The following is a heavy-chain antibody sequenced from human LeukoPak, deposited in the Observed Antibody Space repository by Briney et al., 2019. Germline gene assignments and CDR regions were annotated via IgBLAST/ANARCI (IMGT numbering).Heavy chain of an antibody. V-gene: IGHV3-23*01. Sequence: SCKASGGTFSSYAISWVRQAPGKGLEWVSALSGSVGSTYYADSVKGRFTISRDNSKSTLYLQMTNLRAEDTAVYYCAKNYYDSSGYIDYWGQGTLVTVSS. J-gene: IGHJ4*02. CDR1: GGTFSSYA. CDR3: AKNYYDSSGYIDY. CDR2: LSGSVGST. D-gene: IGHD3-22*01.